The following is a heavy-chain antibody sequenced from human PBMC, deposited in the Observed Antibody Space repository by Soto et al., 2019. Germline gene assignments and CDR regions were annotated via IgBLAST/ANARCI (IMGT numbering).Heavy chain of an antibody. J-gene: IGHJ6*02. V-gene: IGHV4-30-2*01. Sequence: QLQMQESGSGLVKPSQTLSLTCTVSGGSISSGGYSWSWIRQTPGKGLEWIGYIYPTGKTYYNPSLENRATLAIDTAQNQFSLRLTSVTAADTAVYYCARAPPGPAPRWGVWGHGTTVTVSS. CDR2: IYPTGKT. CDR3: ARAPPGPAPRWGV. D-gene: IGHD3-16*01. CDR1: GGSISSGGYS.